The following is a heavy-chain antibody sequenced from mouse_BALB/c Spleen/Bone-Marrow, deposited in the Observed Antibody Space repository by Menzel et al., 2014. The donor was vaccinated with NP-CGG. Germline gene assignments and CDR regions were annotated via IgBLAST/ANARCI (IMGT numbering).Heavy chain of an antibody. CDR3: ARWEYYAMDY. CDR2: IDPANGNT. Sequence: VQLKQSGAELVKPGASVKLSCTASGFNIKDTYMHWVKQRPEQGPEWIGRIDPANGNTKYDPKFQGKATITADTSSNTAYLQLSSPTSEDTAVYYCARWEYYAMDYWGQGTSVTVSS. V-gene: IGHV14-3*02. J-gene: IGHJ4*01. CDR1: GFNIKDTY. D-gene: IGHD4-1*01.